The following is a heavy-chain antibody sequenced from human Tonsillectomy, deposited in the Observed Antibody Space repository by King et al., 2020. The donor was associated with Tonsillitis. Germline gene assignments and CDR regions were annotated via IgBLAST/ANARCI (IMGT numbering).Heavy chain of an antibody. V-gene: IGHV1-69*01. Sequence: QLVQSGAEVKKPGSSVKISCQASGGTLSIDAVSWVRQAPGQGLEWMGGIIPIYGTTYCAQQFQGRVTITADESTSTAYMELNSLKFEDTAVYFCARPSTQRLVHGDYYYDMDVWGTGTTVTVSS. CDR2: IIPIYGTT. CDR1: GGTLSIDA. D-gene: IGHD6-19*01. J-gene: IGHJ6*03. CDR3: ARPSTQRLVHGDYYYDMDV.